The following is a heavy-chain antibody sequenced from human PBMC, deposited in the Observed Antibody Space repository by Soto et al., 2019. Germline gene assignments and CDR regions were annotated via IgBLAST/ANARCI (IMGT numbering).Heavy chain of an antibody. D-gene: IGHD3-3*01. V-gene: IGHV1-8*01. Sequence: ASVKVSCKASGYTFTSYDINWVRQATGQGLEWMGWMNPNSGNTGYAQKFQGRVTMTRNTSISTAYMELSSLRSEDTAVYYCARAPAGVLRFLEWLLAGAFDIWGQGTMVTVSS. CDR2: MNPNSGNT. J-gene: IGHJ3*02. CDR1: GYTFTSYD. CDR3: ARAPAGVLRFLEWLLAGAFDI.